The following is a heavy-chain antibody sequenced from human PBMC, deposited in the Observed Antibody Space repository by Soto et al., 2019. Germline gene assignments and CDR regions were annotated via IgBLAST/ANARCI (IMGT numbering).Heavy chain of an antibody. V-gene: IGHV1-18*01. CDR3: AREGPAPYYYYGMDV. CDR2: ISAYNGNT. Sequence: QVQLVQSGGEVKKPGASVKVSCKTSGYSFTTYGISWVRQAPGQGQEWMGWISAYNGNTNYAQKLQDRVTMTTDTSTSTAYMELRSLRSDDTAVYYCAREGPAPYYYYGMDVWGQGSTVTVSS. J-gene: IGHJ6*02. CDR1: GYSFTTYG.